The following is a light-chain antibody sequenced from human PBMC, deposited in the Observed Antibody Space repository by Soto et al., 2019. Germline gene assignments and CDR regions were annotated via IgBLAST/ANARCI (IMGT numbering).Light chain of an antibody. CDR2: KAS. J-gene: IGKJ1*01. CDR1: QSISIW. V-gene: IGKV1-5*03. Sequence: DIQMTQSASTLSASVGDRLTITCRASQSISIWLAWYQQKPGKAPKILIYKASSLESGVPSRFSGSGSGTEFTLTISSLQPDDFATYYCQQYSTYTPRTFGQGTKVDIK. CDR3: QQYSTYTPRT.